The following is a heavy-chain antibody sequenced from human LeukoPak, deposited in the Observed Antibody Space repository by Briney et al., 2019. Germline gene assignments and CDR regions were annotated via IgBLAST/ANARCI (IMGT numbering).Heavy chain of an antibody. V-gene: IGHV1-2*06. CDR2: INPNSGGT. D-gene: IGHD1-26*01. CDR1: GYTFTGYY. Sequence: SSVKVSCKASGYTFTGYYMHWVRQAPGQGLEWMGRINPNSGGTNYAQKFQGRVTMTRDTSISTAYMELSRLRSDDTAVHYCARVFELKRDLKWRYFDYWGQGTLVTVSS. J-gene: IGHJ4*02. CDR3: ARVFELKRDLKWRYFDY.